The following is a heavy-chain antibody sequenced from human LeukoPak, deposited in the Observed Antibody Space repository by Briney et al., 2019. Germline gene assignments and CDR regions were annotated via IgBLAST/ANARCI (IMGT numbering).Heavy chain of an antibody. J-gene: IGHJ4*02. Sequence: ASVKVSCKVSGYTLTELSMHWVRQAPGKGLEGMGGFDPEDSETIYAQKFQGRVTMTEDTSTDTAYMELSSLRSEDTAVYYCATLRYSSSWLFDYWGQGTLVTVSS. D-gene: IGHD6-13*01. CDR3: ATLRYSSSWLFDY. V-gene: IGHV1-24*01. CDR2: FDPEDSET. CDR1: GYTLTELS.